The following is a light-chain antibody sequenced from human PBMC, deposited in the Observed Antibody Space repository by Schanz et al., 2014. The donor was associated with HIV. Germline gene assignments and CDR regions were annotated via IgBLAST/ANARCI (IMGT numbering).Light chain of an antibody. CDR3: QQSYSTPVG. J-gene: IGKJ2*03. V-gene: IGKV1-5*01. CDR1: QSIGDS. CDR2: ATS. Sequence: DIQMTQFPSTLSASVGDRVTITCRASQSIGDSLAWFQQRPGKVPKRLIYATSSLQSGAPSRFSGSGSGTEFTLTISSLQPDDFATYYCQQSYSTPVGFGQGTKLEIK.